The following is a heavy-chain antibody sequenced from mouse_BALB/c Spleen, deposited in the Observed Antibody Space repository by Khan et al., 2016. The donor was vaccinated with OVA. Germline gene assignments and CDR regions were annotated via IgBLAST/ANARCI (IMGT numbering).Heavy chain of an antibody. J-gene: IGHJ3*01. CDR2: IWSGGST. CDR1: GFSLTTYG. V-gene: IGHV2-2*02. D-gene: IGHD2-4*01. Sequence: QMQLEESGPGLVQPSQSLSITCTVSGFSLTTYGVHWVRQSPGKGLEWLGVIWSGGSTDYNAAFISRLSISKDSSKSQVFFKMNSLQVNDTAIYYCARNYDYDGGLAYWGQGTLVTVSA. CDR3: ARNYDYDGGLAY.